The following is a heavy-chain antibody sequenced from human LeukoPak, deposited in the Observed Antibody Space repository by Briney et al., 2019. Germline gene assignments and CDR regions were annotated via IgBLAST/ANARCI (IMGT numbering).Heavy chain of an antibody. CDR3: ARMDYSDCYYFDS. V-gene: IGHV4-30-4*01. D-gene: IGHD4-11*01. J-gene: IGHJ4*02. Sequence: PSQTLSLTCTVSGGSISSDDDYWSWLRQPPGKGLEWIGYIHHSGSSYYNPSLKSRVSMSVDTSRNQFSLKLSSVTAADTAVYYCARMDYSDCYYFDSWGPGTLLTVSS. CDR2: IHHSGSS. CDR1: GGSISSDDDY.